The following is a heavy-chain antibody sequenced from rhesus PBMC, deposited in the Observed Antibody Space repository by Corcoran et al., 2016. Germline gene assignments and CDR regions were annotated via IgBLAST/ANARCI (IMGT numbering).Heavy chain of an antibody. CDR1: GGSISSNY. J-gene: IGHJ4*01. CDR3: ARERVTVTITPAYYFDY. Sequence: QLQLQESGPGLVKPSETLSLTCAVSGGSISSNYWSWIRQSPGKGLEGIGRISGSGGSTDYNPSLKSRVTISTDTSKNQFSLKLSSVTAADTAVYYCARERVTVTITPAYYFDYWGQGVLVTVSS. CDR2: ISGSGGST. V-gene: IGHV4-173*01. D-gene: IGHD3-9*01.